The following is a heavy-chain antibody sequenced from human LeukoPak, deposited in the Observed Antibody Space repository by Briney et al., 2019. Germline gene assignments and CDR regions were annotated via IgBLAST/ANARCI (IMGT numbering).Heavy chain of an antibody. Sequence: PGGSLRLSCAASRFKLSSYNMNWVRQAPGKGLEWISYISTGSGTIYYADSVKGRFTVSRDNAKNSLFLQMNSLRDEDTAVYYCARSLNPPFDYWGQGTLVTVSS. D-gene: IGHD1-14*01. CDR1: RFKLSSYN. CDR2: ISTGSGTI. CDR3: ARSLNPPFDY. J-gene: IGHJ4*02. V-gene: IGHV3-48*02.